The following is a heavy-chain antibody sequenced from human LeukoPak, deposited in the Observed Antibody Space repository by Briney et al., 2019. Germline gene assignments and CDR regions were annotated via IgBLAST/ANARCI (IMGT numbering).Heavy chain of an antibody. CDR2: ISSSSSYI. Sequence: GGSLRLSCAASGFTFSSYSMNWVRQAPGKGLEWVSPISSSSSYIYYADSVKGRFTISRDNAKNSLYLQMNSLRAEDTAVYYCARRLTPGYCSSTSCFYFDYWGQGTLVTVSS. D-gene: IGHD2-2*01. V-gene: IGHV3-21*01. J-gene: IGHJ4*02. CDR1: GFTFSSYS. CDR3: ARRLTPGYCSSTSCFYFDY.